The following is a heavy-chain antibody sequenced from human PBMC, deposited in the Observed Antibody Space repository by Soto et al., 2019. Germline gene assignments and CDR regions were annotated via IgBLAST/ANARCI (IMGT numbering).Heavy chain of an antibody. CDR3: ARVVPSYDFWSGPNYGMDV. J-gene: IGHJ6*02. D-gene: IGHD3-3*01. Sequence: PSETLSLTCTVSGGSVSSGSYYWGWIRQPPGKGLEWIGYIYYSGSTNYNPSLKSRVTISVDTSKNQFSLKLSSVTAADTAVYYCARVVPSYDFWSGPNYGMDVWGQGTTVTVSS. CDR2: IYYSGST. CDR1: GGSVSSGSYY. V-gene: IGHV4-61*01.